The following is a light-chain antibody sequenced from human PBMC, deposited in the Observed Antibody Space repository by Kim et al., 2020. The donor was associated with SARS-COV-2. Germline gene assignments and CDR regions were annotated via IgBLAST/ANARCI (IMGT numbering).Light chain of an antibody. Sequence: GKTETLSCTSSSGSSASNYVQWYQQRPGSAPTTGIYEDNQRPSGVPDRFSGSIDSSSNSASLTISGLKTEDEADYYCQSYDSSNWVFGGGTQLTVL. CDR1: SGSSASNY. CDR3: QSYDSSNWV. V-gene: IGLV6-57*02. J-gene: IGLJ3*02. CDR2: EDN.